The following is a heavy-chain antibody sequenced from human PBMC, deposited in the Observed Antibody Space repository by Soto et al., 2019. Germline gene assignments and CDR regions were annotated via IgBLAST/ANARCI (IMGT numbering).Heavy chain of an antibody. CDR3: ARIKSTIFGVAPNYYYMDV. J-gene: IGHJ6*03. CDR1: GFSLSTSGMC. V-gene: IGHV2-70*11. D-gene: IGHD3-3*01. Sequence: SGPTLVNPTQTVTLTCTFSGFSLSTSGMCVSWIRQPPGKALEWLARIDWDDDKYYNTSLKTRLTISKDTSKNQVVLTMTNMDPVDTATYYCARIKSTIFGVAPNYYYMDVWGKGTTVTVSS. CDR2: IDWDDDK.